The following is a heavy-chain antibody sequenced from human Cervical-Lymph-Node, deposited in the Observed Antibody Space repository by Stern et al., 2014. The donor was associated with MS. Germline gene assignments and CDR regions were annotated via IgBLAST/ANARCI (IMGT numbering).Heavy chain of an antibody. D-gene: IGHD5-24*01. V-gene: IGHV3-30*18. CDR3: AKDRGWLQPDY. CDR2: ISYDGTNT. Sequence: DQLVESGGGVVQPGRSLRLSCVASGFTFSGYGMHWVRQAPGKGLEWVALISYDGTNTYYADSVKGRFTISRDNSKNTLYLQMNSLRAEDTAVYYCAKDRGWLQPDYWGQGTLVTVSS. CDR1: GFTFSGYG. J-gene: IGHJ4*02.